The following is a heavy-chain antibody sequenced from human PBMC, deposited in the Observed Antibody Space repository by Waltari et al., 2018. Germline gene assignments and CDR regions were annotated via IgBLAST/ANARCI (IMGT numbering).Heavy chain of an antibody. V-gene: IGHV4-39*01. CDR2: IYCSGAT. D-gene: IGHD5-12*01. Sequence: QLQLQESGPTLVKPSGTLSLTCTVSGGPISRRSHYGGWIRQSPGKGLEWIGSIYCSGATYYSPTLESRGTISGDTSKNQFSRKRSAVTASDTTVYYCVRHWKRNGYRFDPWGQGTLVTVSS. J-gene: IGHJ5*02. CDR3: VRHWKRNGYRFDP. CDR1: GGPISRRSHY.